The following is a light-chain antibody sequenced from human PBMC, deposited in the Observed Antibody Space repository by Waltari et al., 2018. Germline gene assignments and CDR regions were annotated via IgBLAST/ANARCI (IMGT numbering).Light chain of an antibody. V-gene: IGLV2-23*01. CDR2: EGN. CDR3: CSYAGSATLV. J-gene: IGLJ2*01. Sequence: QSALTQPASVSGSPGQSITISCTGSSSDVGNYNLVSWYQQYHGKAPKLVLYEGNKRPSGVADRFSDSKSGNTASLTISGLRAEDEAHYYCCSYAGSATLVFGGGTKLTVL. CDR1: SSDVGNYNL.